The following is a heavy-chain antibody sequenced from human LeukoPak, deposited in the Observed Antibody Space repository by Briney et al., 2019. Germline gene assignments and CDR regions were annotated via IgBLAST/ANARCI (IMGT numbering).Heavy chain of an antibody. CDR2: IYYSGST. D-gene: IGHD3-22*01. J-gene: IGHJ4*02. CDR1: GGSISSSSYY. CDR3: ARADDSSGYYWGTLYYFDY. V-gene: IGHV4-39*01. Sequence: SETLSLTCTVSGGSISSSSYYWGWIRQPPGKGLEWIGSIYYSGSTYYNPSLKSRVTISVDTSKNQFSLKLSSVTAADTAVYYCARADDSSGYYWGTLYYFDYWGQGTLVTVSS.